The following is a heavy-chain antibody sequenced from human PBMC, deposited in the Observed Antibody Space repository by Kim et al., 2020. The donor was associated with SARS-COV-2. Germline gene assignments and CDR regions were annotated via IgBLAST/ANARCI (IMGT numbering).Heavy chain of an antibody. CDR3: ARSGNGYNSFGI. Sequence: GGSLRLSCAASGLSFSDSYMNWVRQAPGKGLEWLSFISTRGGSTFYADSVEGRFTISRDNAKNSLYLQMNYLRDEDTAVYYCARSGNGYNSFGIWGQG. J-gene: IGHJ5*02. D-gene: IGHD1-1*01. CDR2: ISTRGGST. V-gene: IGHV3-11*01. CDR1: GLSFSDSY.